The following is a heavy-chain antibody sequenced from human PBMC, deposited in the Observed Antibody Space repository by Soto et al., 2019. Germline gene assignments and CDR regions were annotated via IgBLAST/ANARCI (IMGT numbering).Heavy chain of an antibody. CDR1: GGSISSGDYY. J-gene: IGHJ5*02. V-gene: IGHV4-30-4*01. CDR2: IYYSGST. D-gene: IGHD3-22*01. CDR3: ARGRIYYYDSSGYYRGPSWFDP. Sequence: QVQLQESGPGLVKPSQTLSLTCTVSGGSISSGDYYWSWIRQPPGKGLEWIGYIYYSGSTYYNPSLKSRVTISVDTSKNQFSLKLSSVTAADTAVYYCARGRIYYYDSSGYYRGPSWFDPWGQGTLVTVSS.